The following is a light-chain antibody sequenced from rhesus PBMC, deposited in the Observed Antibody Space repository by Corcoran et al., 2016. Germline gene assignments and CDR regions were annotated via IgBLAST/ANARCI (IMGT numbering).Light chain of an antibody. V-gene: IGKV1-22*01. Sequence: DIQMTKSPSSLSASVGDTVTITCRASQRISNWLAWYQQKPGKAPKLLIYRASSLQRGVPSRFTASGSRADFTLTIRSLQSEDFATYYCQQYSSSPLTFGGGTKLEVK. CDR2: RAS. CDR1: QRISNW. J-gene: IGKJ4*01. CDR3: QQYSSSPLT.